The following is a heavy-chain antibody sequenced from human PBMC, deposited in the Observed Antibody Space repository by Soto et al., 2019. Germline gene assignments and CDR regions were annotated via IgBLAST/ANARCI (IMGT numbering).Heavy chain of an antibody. CDR2: INPYSGHT. CDR1: GYTFTSYG. D-gene: IGHD3-22*01. J-gene: IGHJ5*02. V-gene: IGHV1-18*04. CDR3: ARGQVVNFDNWFDL. Sequence: QIQLEQSGAEVKKPGTSVKVSCKASGYTFTSYGISWVRQAPGQGLEWMGWINPYSGHTNYAQNLQDRATMTTDTSTNTAYMELKSLRSDDTAVYFCARGQVVNFDNWFDLWGQGTLVTVSS.